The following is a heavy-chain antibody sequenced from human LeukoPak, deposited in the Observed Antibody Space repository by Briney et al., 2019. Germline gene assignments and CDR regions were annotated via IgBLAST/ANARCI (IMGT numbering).Heavy chain of an antibody. CDR2: INHSGST. J-gene: IGHJ5*02. CDR3: ARGHIGYCSSTSCPSERSFDP. V-gene: IGHV4-34*01. D-gene: IGHD2-2*03. CDR1: GGPFSGYY. Sequence: PSETLSLTCAVYGGPFSGYYWSWIRQPPGKGLEWIGEINHSGSTNYNPSLKSRVTISVDTYKNQFSLKLSSVTAADTAVYYCARGHIGYCSSTSCPSERSFDPWGQGTLVTVSS.